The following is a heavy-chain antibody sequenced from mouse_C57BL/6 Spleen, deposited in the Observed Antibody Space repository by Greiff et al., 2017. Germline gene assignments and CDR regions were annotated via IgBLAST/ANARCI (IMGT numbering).Heavy chain of an antibody. Sequence: QVQLQQSGAELVKPGASVKLSCKASGYTFTSYWMHWVKQRPGRGLEWIGRIDPNSGGTKYNEKFKSKATLTVDKPSSTASMQLSSLTSVDSAVCYCASGATRITTGAWFAYWGQGTLVTVSA. CDR2: IDPNSGGT. CDR3: ASGATRITTGAWFAY. D-gene: IGHD2-4*01. V-gene: IGHV1-72*01. CDR1: GYTFTSYW. J-gene: IGHJ3*01.